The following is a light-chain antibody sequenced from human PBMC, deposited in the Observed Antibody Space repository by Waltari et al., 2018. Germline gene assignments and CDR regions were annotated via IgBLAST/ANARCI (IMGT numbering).Light chain of an antibody. CDR3: QHNVRLPAT. Sequence: DIQMTQFPTSLSASVEDRVTITCRASQTITNYLNWYQQKSGKAPRLLIYGASNLQGGVPSRFRGSGSGTDFTLTISNLQPEDFAVYYCQHNVRLPATFGQGTKVEIK. CDR1: QTITNY. CDR2: GAS. V-gene: IGKV1-39*01. J-gene: IGKJ1*01.